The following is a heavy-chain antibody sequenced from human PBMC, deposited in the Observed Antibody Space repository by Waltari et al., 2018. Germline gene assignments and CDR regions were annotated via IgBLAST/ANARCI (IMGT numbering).Heavy chain of an antibody. CDR3: ARAVDCSSTSCYISYYYYGMDV. Sequence: QVQLVQSGAEVKKPGSSVKVSCKASGGTFSSYAISWVRQAPGQGLEWMGGITPIFGTANYAQKFQGRVTITADESTSTAYMELSSLRSEDTAVYYCARAVDCSSTSCYISYYYYGMDVWGQGTTVTVSS. J-gene: IGHJ6*02. D-gene: IGHD2-2*02. V-gene: IGHV1-69*01. CDR1: GGTFSSYA. CDR2: ITPIFGTA.